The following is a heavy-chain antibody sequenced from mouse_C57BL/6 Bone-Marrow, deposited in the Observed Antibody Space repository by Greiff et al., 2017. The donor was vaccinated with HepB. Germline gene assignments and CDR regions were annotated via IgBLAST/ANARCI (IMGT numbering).Heavy chain of an antibody. J-gene: IGHJ1*03. V-gene: IGHV1-37*01. CDR1: GYSFTGYF. Sequence: EVQLQESGPELVKPGASVKISCKASGYSFTGYFMNWVKQSHGKSLEWIGRINPYNGDTFYNQKFKGKATLTVDKSSSTAHMELLSLTSEDFAVYYCAKGRNYYGSSSLYWYFDVWGTGTTVTVSS. CDR2: INPYNGDT. CDR3: AKGRNYYGSSSLYWYFDV. D-gene: IGHD1-1*01.